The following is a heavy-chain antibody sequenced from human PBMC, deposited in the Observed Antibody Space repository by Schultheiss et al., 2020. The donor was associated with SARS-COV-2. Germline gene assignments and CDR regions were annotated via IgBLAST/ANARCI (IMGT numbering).Heavy chain of an antibody. Sequence: GESLKISCKGSGYSFDTYWIGWVRQMPGKGLEWLGIVYPSDSDTRYSPSFQGQVAISADKSTSTGYLQWSSLKASDTAMYYCARHWTPVSYGFTPPDYWGQGTLVTVSS. CDR2: VYPSDSDT. CDR1: GYSFDTYW. D-gene: IGHD5-18*01. V-gene: IGHV5-51*01. CDR3: ARHWTPVSYGFTPPDY. J-gene: IGHJ4*02.